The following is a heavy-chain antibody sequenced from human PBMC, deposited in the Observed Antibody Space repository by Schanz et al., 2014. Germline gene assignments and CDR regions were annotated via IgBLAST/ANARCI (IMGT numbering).Heavy chain of an antibody. J-gene: IGHJ6*02. D-gene: IGHD7-27*01. V-gene: IGHV4-30-2*02. CDR3: ARDNDMLIGNVNGDDYYYAMDV. Sequence: QLQLQESGSGLVKPSQTLSLTCGVSGGSISSGGSSWNWIRLPPGKGLEWIGYIYHSGSTYYNPSLKSRVTISVDRSKNQFSLILTSVTAADTAVYYCARDNDMLIGNVNGDDYYYAMDVWGPGTTVTVSS. CDR1: GGSISSGGSS. CDR2: IYHSGST.